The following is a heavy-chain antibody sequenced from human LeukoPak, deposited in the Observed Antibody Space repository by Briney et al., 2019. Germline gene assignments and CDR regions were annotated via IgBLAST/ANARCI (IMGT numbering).Heavy chain of an antibody. J-gene: IGHJ4*02. Sequence: GGSLRLSCAASGFSFSSYEMNWVCQAPAKGLEWVSYISSSGSTIYYADSSKSRFTISRDNTKNSLYLQMNSLRAEDTAVYYCARGRGGFAVDYWGQGTLVTVSS. CDR2: ISSSGSTI. CDR3: ARGRGGFAVDY. D-gene: IGHD3-10*01. V-gene: IGHV3-48*03. CDR1: GFSFSSYE.